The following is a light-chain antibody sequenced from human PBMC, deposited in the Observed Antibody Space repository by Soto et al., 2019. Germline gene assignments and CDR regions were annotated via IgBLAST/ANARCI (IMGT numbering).Light chain of an antibody. CDR3: KSYAGSNTYV. V-gene: IGLV2-8*01. CDR1: KNDIGVYDF. J-gene: IGLJ1*01. CDR2: EVV. Sequence: QSALTQPASVSGSPGQSITISCTGTKNDIGVYDFVSWYQHHPGKAPRLIIYEVVQRPSGVPDRFSGSKSGNTASLTVSGLQAADEADYFCKSYAGSNTYVFGSGTKVTAL.